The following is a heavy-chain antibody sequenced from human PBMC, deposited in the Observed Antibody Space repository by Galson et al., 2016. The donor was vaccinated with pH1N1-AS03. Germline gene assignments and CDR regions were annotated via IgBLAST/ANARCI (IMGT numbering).Heavy chain of an antibody. D-gene: IGHD1-26*01. CDR1: GFTFSTYW. J-gene: IGHJ4*02. Sequence: SLRLSCAASGFTFSTYWMSWVRQAPGKGLEWVASMNQGGSERYYVDSVKGRFTISRDNAKNSLYLQMNSLRPEDTALYYCARAPPYSGSFYYFDSWGQGALVTVSS. CDR3: ARAPPYSGSFYYFDS. V-gene: IGHV3-7*01. CDR2: MNQGGSER.